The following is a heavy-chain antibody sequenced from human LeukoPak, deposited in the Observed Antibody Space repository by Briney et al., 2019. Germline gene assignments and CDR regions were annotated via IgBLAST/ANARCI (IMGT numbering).Heavy chain of an antibody. CDR1: GFTFSSYA. D-gene: IGHD1-26*01. CDR2: ITASGTAM. Sequence: GGSLRLSCAASGFTFSSYAMGWVRQAPGKGLEWVSHITASGTAMFYADSVKGRFTISRDNAKNSLYLQMNSLRDEDTAVYYCASSGSYRFDYWGQGTLVTVSS. CDR3: ASSGSYRFDY. V-gene: IGHV3-48*02. J-gene: IGHJ4*02.